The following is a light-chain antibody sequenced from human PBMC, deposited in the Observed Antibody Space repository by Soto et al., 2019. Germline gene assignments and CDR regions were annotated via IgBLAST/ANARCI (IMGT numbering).Light chain of an antibody. J-gene: IGKJ4*01. CDR1: QSVRRY. Sequence: EIVLTQSPATLSFSPGERATLSCRASQSVRRYLAWYQHKPGQAPRLLIYDASNRATGIPARFSGSGSGTGFTLSISSLEPEDLAVYYCQQRSDWPPLSFGGGTKVEIK. V-gene: IGKV3-11*01. CDR3: QQRSDWPPLS. CDR2: DAS.